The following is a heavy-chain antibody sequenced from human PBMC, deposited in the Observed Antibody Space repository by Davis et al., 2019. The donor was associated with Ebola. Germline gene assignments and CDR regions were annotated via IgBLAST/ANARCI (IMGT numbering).Heavy chain of an antibody. J-gene: IGHJ3*02. CDR1: GFSLSTSGVG. V-gene: IGHV2-5*02. Sequence: SGPTLVKPTQTLTLTCTFSGFSLSTSGVGVGWIRQPPGKALEWLALIYWDDDKRYSPSLKSRLTITKDTSKNQVVLTMTNMDPVDTATYYCARPGLYSRRGAFDIWGQGTMVTVSS. D-gene: IGHD2-8*01. CDR2: IYWDDDK. CDR3: ARPGLYSRRGAFDI.